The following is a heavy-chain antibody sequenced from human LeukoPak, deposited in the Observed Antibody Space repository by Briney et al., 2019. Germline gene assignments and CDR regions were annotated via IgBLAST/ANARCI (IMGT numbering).Heavy chain of an antibody. J-gene: IGHJ4*02. CDR2: INHSGST. CDR1: GGSFSGYY. V-gene: IGHV4-34*01. Sequence: PSETLSLTCAVYGGSFSGYYWSWIRQPPGKGLEWIGEINHSGSTNYNPSLKSRVTISVDTSKNQFSLKQSSVTAADTAVYYCARAVALSGFDYWGQGTLVTVSS. D-gene: IGHD1-14*01. CDR3: ARAVALSGFDY.